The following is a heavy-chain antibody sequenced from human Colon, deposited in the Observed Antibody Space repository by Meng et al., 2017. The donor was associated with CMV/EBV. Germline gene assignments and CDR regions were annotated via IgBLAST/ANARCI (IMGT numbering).Heavy chain of an antibody. Sequence: GESLKISCAASGFTFSSYAMSWVRQAPGKGLEWISYISSSGKDEYYADSVKGRFTISRDNAKNSVSLQMNALKVEDTAVYYCMRDLLPIRLIPAAQDYWGQGTLVTVSS. J-gene: IGHJ4*02. CDR3: MRDLLPIRLIPAAQDY. CDR1: GFTFSSYA. CDR2: ISSSGKDE. V-gene: IGHV3-21*05. D-gene: IGHD2-2*01.